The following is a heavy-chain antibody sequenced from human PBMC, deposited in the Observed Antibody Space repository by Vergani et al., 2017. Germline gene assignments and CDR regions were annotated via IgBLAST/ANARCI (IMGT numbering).Heavy chain of an antibody. CDR3: TRGLGIYDPPYFDS. V-gene: IGHV3-11*04. D-gene: IGHD2/OR15-2a*01. CDR1: GFTFSNFY. Sequence: QVHLVESGGGLVKPGGSLRLSCAVSGFTFSNFYMSWVRQAPGTGLEWVAYISGSGGVSQYTDSVKGRFTISRDNAKQSMSLQMNRLRSEDTAVYYCTRGLGIYDPPYFDSWGLGTLVAVSS. J-gene: IGHJ4*02. CDR2: ISGSGGVS.